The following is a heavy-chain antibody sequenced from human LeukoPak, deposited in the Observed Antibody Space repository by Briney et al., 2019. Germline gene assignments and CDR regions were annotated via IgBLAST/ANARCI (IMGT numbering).Heavy chain of an antibody. D-gene: IGHD1-26*01. Sequence: GGSLTLSCSASGFTFNTYSMNWGRPAPGKGLEWGAYISSSGTGIYYADSVQVRFAISRDNAKNSVYLQMNSLRGEDTAVYHCAASYSETQLYYFDYWGQGNLVTVSS. CDR2: ISSSGTGI. V-gene: IGHV3-48*01. CDR3: AASYSETQLYYFDY. J-gene: IGHJ4*02. CDR1: GFTFNTYS.